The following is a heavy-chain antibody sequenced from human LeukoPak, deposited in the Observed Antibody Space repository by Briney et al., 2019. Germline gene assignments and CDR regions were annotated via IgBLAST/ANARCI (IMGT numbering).Heavy chain of an antibody. CDR1: GGSISSYY. Sequence: KPSETLSLTCTVSGGSISSYYWSWIRQPPGKGLEWIGYIYHSGSTYYNPSLKSRVTISVDRSKNQFSLKLSSVTAADTAVYYCARGGQHFDWYQTLQYWGQGTLVTVSS. D-gene: IGHD3-9*01. J-gene: IGHJ4*02. CDR3: ARGGQHFDWYQTLQY. V-gene: IGHV4-59*12. CDR2: IYHSGST.